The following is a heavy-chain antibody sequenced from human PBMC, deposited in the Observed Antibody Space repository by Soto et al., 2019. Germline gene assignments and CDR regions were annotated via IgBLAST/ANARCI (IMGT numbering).Heavy chain of an antibody. V-gene: IGHV3-9*01. D-gene: IGHD1-1*01. Sequence: GGSLRLSCAASGFTFDDYAMHWVRQVPGKGLEWVSGISWNSGSIDYADSVKGRFTISRDNAKSSLYLQMNSLRAEDTALYYCANGHSGGSMWYRESYFDYWGQGSLVTVSS. CDR2: ISWNSGSI. CDR3: ANGHSGGSMWYRESYFDY. CDR1: GFTFDDYA. J-gene: IGHJ4*02.